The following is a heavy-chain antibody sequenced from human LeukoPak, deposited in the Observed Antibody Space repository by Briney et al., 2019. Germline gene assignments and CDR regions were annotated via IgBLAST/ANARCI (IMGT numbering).Heavy chain of an antibody. D-gene: IGHD1-14*01. V-gene: IGHV4-61*08. CDR2: IYYSGST. CDR3: ARHPGGPPFDY. CDR1: GGSISSGGYY. Sequence: SQTLTLTCTVSGGSISSGGYYWSWIRQPPGKGLEWIGYIYYSGSTNYNPSLKSRVTISVDTSKNQFPLKLSSVTAADTAVYYCARHPGGPPFDYWGQGTLVTVSS. J-gene: IGHJ4*02.